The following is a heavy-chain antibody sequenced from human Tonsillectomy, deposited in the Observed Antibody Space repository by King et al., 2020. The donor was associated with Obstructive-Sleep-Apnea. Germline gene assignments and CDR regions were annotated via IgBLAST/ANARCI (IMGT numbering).Heavy chain of an antibody. Sequence: QLVQSGAEVKKPGSSVKVSCKASGDTFSSHVITWVRQAPGQGLEWMGGIIPFLGITNYTQKFHGRVTITADKSTSTAYMELSSLRSEGTAVYYCARDIGDVWGQGTTVTVSS. CDR3: ARDIGDV. CDR1: GDTFSSHV. V-gene: IGHV1-69*04. J-gene: IGHJ6*02. CDR2: IIPFLGIT.